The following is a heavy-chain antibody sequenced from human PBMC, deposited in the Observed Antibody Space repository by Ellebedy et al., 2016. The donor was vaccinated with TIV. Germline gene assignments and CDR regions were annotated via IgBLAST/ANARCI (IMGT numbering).Heavy chain of an antibody. D-gene: IGHD5-18*01. Sequence: ESLKISXTVSGGSISSSSYYWGWIRQPPGKGLEWIGSIYYSGSTYYNPSLKSRVTISVDRSKNQFSLKLSSVTAADTAVYYCARGWVGGYSYGYYFDYWGQGTLVTVSS. V-gene: IGHV4-39*07. CDR1: GGSISSSSYY. J-gene: IGHJ4*02. CDR3: ARGWVGGYSYGYYFDY. CDR2: IYYSGST.